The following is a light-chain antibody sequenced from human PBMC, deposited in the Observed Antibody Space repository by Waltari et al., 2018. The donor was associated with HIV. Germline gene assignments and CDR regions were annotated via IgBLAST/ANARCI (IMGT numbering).Light chain of an antibody. V-gene: IGLV2-14*01. CDR2: DVS. J-gene: IGLJ3*02. CDR1: SSDVGGYNY. CDR3: SSYTSSSTLEV. Sequence: QSALTQPASVSGSPGQSITISCTGTSSDVGGYNYVSWYQQHPGKAPKRMIYDVSNRPSGFSNRFSGSKSGKTASLTISGLQAEDEADYYCSSYTSSSTLEVFGGGTKLTVL.